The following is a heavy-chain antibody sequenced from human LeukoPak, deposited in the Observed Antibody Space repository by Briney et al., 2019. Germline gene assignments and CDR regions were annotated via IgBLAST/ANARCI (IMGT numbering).Heavy chain of an antibody. V-gene: IGHV3-23*01. CDR2: ISGSGGST. CDR3: ARVRGVIIDGGFDY. CDR1: GFTFSSYA. J-gene: IGHJ4*02. D-gene: IGHD3-10*01. Sequence: GGSLRLSCAASGFTFSSYAMSWVRQAPVKGLEWVSAISGSGGSTYYADSVKGRFTISRDNSKNTLYLQMNSLRAEDTAVYYCARVRGVIIDGGFDYWGQGTLVTVSS.